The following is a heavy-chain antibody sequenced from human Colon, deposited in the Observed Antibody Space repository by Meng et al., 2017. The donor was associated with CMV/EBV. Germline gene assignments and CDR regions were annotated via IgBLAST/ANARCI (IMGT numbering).Heavy chain of an antibody. CDR3: TREGFDY. V-gene: IGHV1-2*06. Sequence: QVQLVQSGVEVKKPGTSVKLSCKASGYTFTGYLMHWVRQAPGQGLEWMGRIKPSTSNTKHAQNFRGSVTVNRDTSISTIYMEVIRLTSDDTAVYYCTREGFDYWGQGALVTVSS. CDR1: GYTFTGYL. J-gene: IGHJ4*02. CDR2: IKPSTSNT.